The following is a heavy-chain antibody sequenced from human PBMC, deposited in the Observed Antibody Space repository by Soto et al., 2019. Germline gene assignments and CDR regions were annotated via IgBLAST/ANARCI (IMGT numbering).Heavy chain of an antibody. D-gene: IGHD5-12*01. CDR3: ASSEGQAKVDAGFDY. CDR1: CYTFTKYG. CDR2: ISAHNGNT. J-gene: IGHJ4*01. V-gene: IGHV1-18*01. Sequence: SVKASSKASCYTFTKYGITWVRQAPGQELEWMGWISAHNGNTNYAQKLQGRVTMTTXTXXSXXXMXLXXPRSDDTAVYSCASSEGQAKVDAGFDYWGQ.